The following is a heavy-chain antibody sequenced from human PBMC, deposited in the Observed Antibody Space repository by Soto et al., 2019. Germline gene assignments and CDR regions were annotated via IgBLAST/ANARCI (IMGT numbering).Heavy chain of an antibody. CDR1: GFTFSSYG. V-gene: IGHV3-30*18. J-gene: IGHJ4*02. CDR2: ISYDGSNK. Sequence: GGSLRLSCAASGFTFSSYGMHWVRQAPGKGLEWVAVISYDGSNKYYADSVKGRFTISRDNSKNTLYLQMNSLRAEDTAVYYCAKEGRDYDILTGYYIAGTIAYWGQGTLVTVSS. D-gene: IGHD3-9*01. CDR3: AKEGRDYDILTGYYIAGTIAY.